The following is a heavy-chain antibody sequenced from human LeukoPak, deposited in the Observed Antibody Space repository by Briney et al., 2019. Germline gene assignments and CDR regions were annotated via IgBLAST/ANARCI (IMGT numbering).Heavy chain of an antibody. D-gene: IGHD6-13*01. Sequence: ASETLSLTCTVSGVSISSYYCSWIRQPAGKALEWIGHINTSGNTHYNPSLKSRVTMSVDTSKNQFSLKLNSVTAADTAIYYCARDSSSWYVAQWGQGTLVTVSS. CDR1: GVSISSYY. CDR2: INTSGNT. CDR3: ARDSSSWYVAQ. V-gene: IGHV4-4*07. J-gene: IGHJ4*02.